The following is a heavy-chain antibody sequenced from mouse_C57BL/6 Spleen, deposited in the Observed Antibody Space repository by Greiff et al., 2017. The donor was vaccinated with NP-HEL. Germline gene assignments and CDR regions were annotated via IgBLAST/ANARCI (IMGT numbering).Heavy chain of an antibody. CDR2: IDPENGDT. CDR1: GFNIKDDY. Sequence: EVQRVESGAELVRPGASVKLSCTASGFNIKDDYMHWVKQRPEQGLEWIGWIDPENGDTEYASKFQGKATITADTSSNTAYLQLSSLTSEDTAVYYCTTTVVAHFDYWGQGTTLTVSS. J-gene: IGHJ2*01. D-gene: IGHD1-1*01. CDR3: TTTVVAHFDY. V-gene: IGHV14-4*01.